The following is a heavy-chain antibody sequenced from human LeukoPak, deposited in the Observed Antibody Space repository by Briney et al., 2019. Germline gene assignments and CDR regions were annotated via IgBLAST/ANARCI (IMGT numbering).Heavy chain of an antibody. D-gene: IGHD2-2*01. CDR2: INEGGSAD. CDR1: GFTFSSLW. Sequence: GGSLRLSCAASGFTFSSLWMSWVRQAPGKGLEWVANINEGGSADYYADSVRGRFTISRDNSKNTLYLQMNSLRAEDTAVYYCARDQYQLPGNYFDYWGQGTLVTVSS. J-gene: IGHJ4*02. V-gene: IGHV3-7*01. CDR3: ARDQYQLPGNYFDY.